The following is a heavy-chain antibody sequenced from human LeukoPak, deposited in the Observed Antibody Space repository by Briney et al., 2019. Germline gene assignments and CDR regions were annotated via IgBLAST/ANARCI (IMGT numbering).Heavy chain of an antibody. CDR1: GYTLTELS. CDR2: FDPEDGET. V-gene: IGHV1-24*01. CDR3: ATKPSEGDWFDP. J-gene: IGHJ5*02. D-gene: IGHD2-2*01. Sequence: ASVKVSCKGSGYTLTELSMHWVRQAPGKGLEWMGGFDPEDGETIYAQKFQGRVTMTEDTSTDTAYMELSSLRSEDTAVYYCATKPSEGDWFDPWGQGTLVTVSS.